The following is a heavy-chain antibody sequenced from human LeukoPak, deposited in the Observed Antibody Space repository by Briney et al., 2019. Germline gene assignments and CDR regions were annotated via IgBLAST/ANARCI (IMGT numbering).Heavy chain of an antibody. CDR1: GGTFSSYA. Sequence: ASVKVSCKASGGTFSSYAISWVRQAPGQGLEWMGWISAYNGNTNYAQKLQGRVTMTTDTSTSTAYMELRSLRSDDTAVYYCASNVGGRSSPFDYWGQGTLVTVSS. V-gene: IGHV1-18*01. CDR3: ASNVGGRSSPFDY. D-gene: IGHD6-13*01. CDR2: ISAYNGNT. J-gene: IGHJ4*02.